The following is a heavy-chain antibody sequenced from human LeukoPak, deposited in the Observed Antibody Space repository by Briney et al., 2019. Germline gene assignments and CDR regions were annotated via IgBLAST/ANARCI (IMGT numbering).Heavy chain of an antibody. CDR2: INGDNGNT. J-gene: IGHJ5*02. CDR1: EYTFTTYA. CDR3: ARAPYDILTGYSLNWFDP. V-gene: IGHV1-3*01. D-gene: IGHD3-9*01. Sequence: GASVKVSCKASEYTFTTYAMHWVRQAPGQRLEWMGWINGDNGNTKYSQKFQGRVTITRDTSAYTGYMELRGLSSADTAVYFCARAPYDILTGYSLNWFDPWGQGTLVTVSS.